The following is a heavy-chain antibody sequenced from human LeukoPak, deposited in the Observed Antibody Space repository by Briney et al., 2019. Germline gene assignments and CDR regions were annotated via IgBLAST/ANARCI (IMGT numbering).Heavy chain of an antibody. D-gene: IGHD6-19*01. Sequence: SETLSLTCTDAGCSISSYYWSWIRQPPGKGLDWIGYIYYSGSTNYNPSLKSRVTISVDTSKNQFSLKLSSVTAADTAVYYCARDLAVAGRNDAFDIWGQGTLVTVSS. CDR1: GCSISSYY. J-gene: IGHJ3*02. CDR3: ARDLAVAGRNDAFDI. V-gene: IGHV4-59*01. CDR2: IYYSGST.